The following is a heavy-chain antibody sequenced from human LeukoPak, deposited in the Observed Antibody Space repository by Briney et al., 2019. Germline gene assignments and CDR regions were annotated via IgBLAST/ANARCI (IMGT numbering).Heavy chain of an antibody. Sequence: GGSLRLSCAASGSTFSSYAMSWVRQAPGKGLEWVSAISGRRSSTYYADSVKGRFTISRDNSKNTLYLQMNSLRAEDTAVYYCSTTPRSGWSFDYWGQGTLVTVSS. CDR3: STTPRSGWSFDY. D-gene: IGHD6-19*01. J-gene: IGHJ4*02. V-gene: IGHV3-23*01. CDR2: ISGRRSST. CDR1: GSTFSSYA.